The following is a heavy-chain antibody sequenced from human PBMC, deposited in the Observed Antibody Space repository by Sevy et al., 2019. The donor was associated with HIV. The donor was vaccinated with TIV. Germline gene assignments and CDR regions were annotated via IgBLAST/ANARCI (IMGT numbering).Heavy chain of an antibody. CDR1: GYTFTGYY. Sequence: ASVKVSCKASGYTFTGYYVHWLRQAPGQGLEWMGCINPKTGGTYFAKKFQDRVTMTTGTSITTAYLELSGLRFDDTAVYYCARMGDYFDTSGYYPLKYWGQGTLVTVSS. CDR2: INPKTGGT. D-gene: IGHD3-22*01. J-gene: IGHJ4*02. V-gene: IGHV1-2*02. CDR3: ARMGDYFDTSGYYPLKY.